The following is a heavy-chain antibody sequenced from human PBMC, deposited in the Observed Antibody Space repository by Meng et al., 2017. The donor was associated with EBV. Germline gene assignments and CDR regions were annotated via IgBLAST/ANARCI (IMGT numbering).Heavy chain of an antibody. Sequence: QLRLQESGPGLVKPSGTLSLTYTVSGGSISSSSYYWGWIRQPPGKGLEWIESIYYSGSTYYNPSLTSRVTISVDTSKNQFSLKLSSVTAADTAVYYCADYSSWGQGTLVTVSS. CDR2: IYYSGST. D-gene: IGHD4-11*01. V-gene: IGHV4-39*07. CDR1: GGSISSSSYY. CDR3: ADYSS. J-gene: IGHJ4*02.